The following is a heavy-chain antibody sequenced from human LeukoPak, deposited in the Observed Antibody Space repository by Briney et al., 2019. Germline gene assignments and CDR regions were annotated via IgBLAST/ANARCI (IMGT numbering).Heavy chain of an antibody. V-gene: IGHV3-43*02. J-gene: IGHJ6*02. D-gene: IGHD3-10*01. Sequence: PGGSLRLSCAASGFTFDDYAMHWVRQAPGKGLEWVSLISGDGGSTYYADSVKGRFTISRDNSKNSLYLQMKSLRTEDTALYYCAKDISGSYGMDVWGQGTTVTVSS. CDR3: AKDISGSYGMDV. CDR2: ISGDGGST. CDR1: GFTFDDYA.